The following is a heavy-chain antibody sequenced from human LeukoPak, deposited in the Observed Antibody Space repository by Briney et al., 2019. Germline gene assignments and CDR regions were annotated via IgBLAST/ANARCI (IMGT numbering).Heavy chain of an antibody. CDR2: ISYDGSNK. CDR3: AKGQTVFCGGDCYYLDY. D-gene: IGHD2-21*02. V-gene: IGHV3-30*18. J-gene: IGHJ4*02. CDR1: GFTFSSYG. Sequence: GGSLRLSCAASGFTFSSYGMHWVRQAPGKGLEWVAIISYDGSNKYYADSVKGRFTISRDNSKNTLYLQMNSLRAEDTAVYYCAKGQTVFCGGDCYYLDYWGQGTLVTVSS.